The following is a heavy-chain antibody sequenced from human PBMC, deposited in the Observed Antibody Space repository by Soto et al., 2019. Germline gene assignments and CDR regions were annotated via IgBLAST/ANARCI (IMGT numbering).Heavy chain of an antibody. J-gene: IGHJ4*02. CDR2: INPSGGST. V-gene: IGHV1-46*01. CDR3: ARVTDPDYYDSSGYYYDY. Sequence: ASVKVSCKASGYTFPSYYMHWVRQAPGQGLEWMGIINPSGGSTSYAQKFQGRVTMTRDTSTSTVYMELSSLRSEDTAVYYCARVTDPDYYDSSGYYYDYWGQGTLVTVSS. D-gene: IGHD3-22*01. CDR1: GYTFPSYY.